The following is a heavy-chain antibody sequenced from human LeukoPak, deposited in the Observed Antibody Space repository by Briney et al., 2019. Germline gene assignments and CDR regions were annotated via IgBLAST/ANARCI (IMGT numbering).Heavy chain of an antibody. V-gene: IGHV3-11*04. CDR2: ISSSGSTI. J-gene: IGHJ4*02. CDR3: ARSSRLTFDY. D-gene: IGHD6-6*01. Sequence: GGSLRLSCVDSGFTFSDYYMSWILQAPGNGLEWVSYISSSGSTIYYADSVKGRFTISRDNAKNSLYLQMNSLRAEDTAVYYCARSSRLTFDYWGQGTLVTVSS. CDR1: GFTFSDYY.